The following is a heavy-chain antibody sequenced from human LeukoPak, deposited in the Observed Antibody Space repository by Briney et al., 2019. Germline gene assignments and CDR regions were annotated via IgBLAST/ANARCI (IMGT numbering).Heavy chain of an antibody. V-gene: IGHV4-34*01. CDR3: ARGLGYSGYEYDY. Sequence: SETLSLTCAVYGGSFSGYYWSWIRQPPGKGLEWIGEINHSGSTNYNPSLKSRVTISVDTSKNQFSLKLSSVTAADTAMYYCARGLGYSGYEYDYWGQGTLVTVSS. CDR1: GGSFSGYY. CDR2: INHSGST. D-gene: IGHD5-12*01. J-gene: IGHJ4*02.